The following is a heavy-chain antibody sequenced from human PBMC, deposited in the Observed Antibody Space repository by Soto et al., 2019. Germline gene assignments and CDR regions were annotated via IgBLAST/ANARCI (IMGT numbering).Heavy chain of an antibody. CDR2: INPDSGGT. J-gene: IGHJ2*01. CDR1: GYTFTDYY. D-gene: IGHD2-2*01. V-gene: IGHV1-2*02. CDR3: AIRTGQLAIISEFDGDWFFEV. Sequence: ASVKVSCKASGYTFTDYYIHWVRQAPGQGLGWVGGINPDSGGTNLAQRFQCRVTMTSDTSINTAYMELSSLRSDDTAVYYCAIRTGQLAIISEFDGDWFFEVWGRGTLVTVSS.